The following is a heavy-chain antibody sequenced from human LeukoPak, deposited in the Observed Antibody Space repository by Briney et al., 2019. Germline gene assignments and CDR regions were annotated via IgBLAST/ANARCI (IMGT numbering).Heavy chain of an antibody. CDR1: GYTFTSYG. Sequence: GASVKVSCKASGYTFTSYGISWVRQAPGQGLEWMGWISAYNGNTNYAQKLQGRVTMTTDTSTSTAYMELRSLRSDDTAVYYCARVSSSSQIYYYYGMDVWGQGTTVTVSS. D-gene: IGHD6-13*01. V-gene: IGHV1-18*01. CDR2: ISAYNGNT. CDR3: ARVSSSSQIYYYYGMDV. J-gene: IGHJ6*02.